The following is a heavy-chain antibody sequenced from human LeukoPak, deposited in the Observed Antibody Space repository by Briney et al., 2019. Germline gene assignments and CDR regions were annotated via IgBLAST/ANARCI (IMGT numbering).Heavy chain of an antibody. J-gene: IGHJ4*02. CDR1: GGSFSGYY. D-gene: IGHD6-25*01. CDR2: INHSGIT. CDR3: ARPSGYSFDY. Sequence: SETLSLTCAVYGGSFSGYYWSWIRQPPGKGLEWIGEINHSGITNYNPPLKSRVTISVDTSKNQFSLKLSSVTAADTAVYYCARPSGYSFDYWGQGSLVAVSS. V-gene: IGHV4-34*01.